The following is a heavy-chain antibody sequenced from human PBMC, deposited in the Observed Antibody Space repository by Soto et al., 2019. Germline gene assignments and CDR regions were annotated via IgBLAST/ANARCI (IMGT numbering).Heavy chain of an antibody. J-gene: IGHJ6*02. CDR1: GYTFTSYY. CDR3: ARDWGVYSSSSWPYQLYYYGMDV. CDR2: INPSGGST. D-gene: IGHD6-6*01. Sequence: ASVKVSCKASGYTFTSYYMHWVRQAPGQGLEWMGIINPSGGSTSYAQKFQGRVTMTRDTSTSTVYMELSSLRSEDTAVYYCARDWGVYSSSSWPYQLYYYGMDVWGQGTTVTVSS. V-gene: IGHV1-46*01.